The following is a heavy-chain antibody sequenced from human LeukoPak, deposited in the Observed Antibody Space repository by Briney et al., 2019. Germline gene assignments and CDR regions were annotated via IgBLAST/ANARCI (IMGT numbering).Heavy chain of an antibody. Sequence: ASVKVSCKASGYTFTGYYMHWVRQAPGQGLEWMGWINPNSGATNYAQKFQGRVTMTRDTSISTAYMELSRLRSDDTAVYYCARVVYSSGWYPFDYWGQGTLVTVSS. CDR2: INPNSGAT. CDR3: ARVVYSSGWYPFDY. D-gene: IGHD6-19*01. J-gene: IGHJ4*02. CDR1: GYTFTGYY. V-gene: IGHV1-2*02.